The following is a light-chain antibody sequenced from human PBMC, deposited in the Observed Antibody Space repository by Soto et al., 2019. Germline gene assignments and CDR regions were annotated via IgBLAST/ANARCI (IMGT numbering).Light chain of an antibody. CDR1: QSIGSY. CDR2: DAS. Sequence: EIVLTQSPATLSLSPGERATLSCRASQSIGSYLAWYQQKPGQAPRLLIYDASNRATGIPARFSGSGSGTDFTLTISSLEPEDFAVYYCQLRNNWPPTWTFGQGTKVDSK. J-gene: IGKJ1*01. V-gene: IGKV3-11*01. CDR3: QLRNNWPPTWT.